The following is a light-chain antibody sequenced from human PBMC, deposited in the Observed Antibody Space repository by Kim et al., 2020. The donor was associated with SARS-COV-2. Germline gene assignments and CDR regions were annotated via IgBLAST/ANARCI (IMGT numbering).Light chain of an antibody. J-gene: IGKJ1*01. Sequence: MTQSPSTLSASVGDRVTITCRASQSISSWLAWYQQKPGKAPKLLIYKASSLESGVPSRFSGSGSGTEFTLTISSLQPDDFATYYCQQYNSSPWTFGQGTKVDIK. CDR2: KAS. CDR1: QSISSW. V-gene: IGKV1-5*03. CDR3: QQYNSSPWT.